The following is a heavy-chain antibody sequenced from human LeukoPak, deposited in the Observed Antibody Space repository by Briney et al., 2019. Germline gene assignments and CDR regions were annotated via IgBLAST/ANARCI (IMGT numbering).Heavy chain of an antibody. Sequence: SSDTLSLTCTGSGDSISTYYWSWIRQPPGKRLEWIGYIHFSGTTNYNHSLKSRVTISVDTSKNQFSLRLSSVTAADTAVYYCARHGPLYDIWSAQFYFDYWGQGTLVTVSS. V-gene: IGHV4-59*08. CDR2: IHFSGTT. D-gene: IGHD3-3*01. J-gene: IGHJ4*02. CDR1: GDSISTYY. CDR3: ARHGPLYDIWSAQFYFDY.